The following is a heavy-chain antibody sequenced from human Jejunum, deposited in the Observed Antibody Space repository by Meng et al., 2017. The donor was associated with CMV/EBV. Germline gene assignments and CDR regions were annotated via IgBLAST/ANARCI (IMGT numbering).Heavy chain of an antibody. CDR2: IKQDGTET. Sequence: SGFTFSVYSMHWVRQTPGRGLEWVANIKQDGTETDYLDSVKGRFTISRDNAKNSVHLRMQNLRAEDTAVYYCARENDYGEPNLDLWGQGTLVTVSS. CDR1: GFTFSVYS. J-gene: IGHJ5*02. D-gene: IGHD4-17*01. CDR3: ARENDYGEPNLDL. V-gene: IGHV3-7*01.